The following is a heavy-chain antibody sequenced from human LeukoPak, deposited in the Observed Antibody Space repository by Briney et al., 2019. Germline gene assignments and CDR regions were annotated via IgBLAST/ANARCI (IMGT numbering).Heavy chain of an antibody. J-gene: IGHJ5*02. V-gene: IGHV1-2*02. D-gene: IGHD6-13*01. CDR3: ARSIAAAGKANWFDP. Sequence: ASVKVSCKASGYTFTGYYMHWVRPAPRQALAWMGWINPNSGGTNYAQKFQGRVTMTRDTSISTAYMELSRLRSDDTAVYYCARSIAAAGKANWFDPWGQGTLVTVSS. CDR2: INPNSGGT. CDR1: GYTFTGYY.